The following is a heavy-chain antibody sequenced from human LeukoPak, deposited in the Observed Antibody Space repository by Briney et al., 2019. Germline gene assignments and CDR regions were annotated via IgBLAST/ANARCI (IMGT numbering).Heavy chain of an antibody. J-gene: IGHJ3*02. CDR3: AAPAGRPSPFDI. Sequence: SETLSLTCTVSGGSISSYYWSWIRQPPGKGLEWIGYIYYSGRTNYNPSLKSRVTISVDTSENQFSLKLSSVTAADTAVYYCAAPAGRPSPFDIWGQGTMVTVSS. D-gene: IGHD3-10*01. CDR2: IYYSGRT. CDR1: GGSISSYY. V-gene: IGHV4-59*03.